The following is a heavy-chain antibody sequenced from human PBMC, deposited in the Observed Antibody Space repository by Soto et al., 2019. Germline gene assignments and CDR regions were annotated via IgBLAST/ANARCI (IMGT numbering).Heavy chain of an antibody. V-gene: IGHV3-21*01. CDR3: TRDASRDSSARGWFDP. CDR2: ISSNSAYI. Sequence: GGSRRLSCAASGFTFRSFTMNWVRQAPGKGLQWVSTISSNSAYIYYTGALRGRFTISRDNAKNSLHLQMNSLRAEDTAVYYCTRDASRDSSARGWFDPWGPGTLVTVSS. D-gene: IGHD6-13*01. J-gene: IGHJ5*02. CDR1: GFTFRSFT.